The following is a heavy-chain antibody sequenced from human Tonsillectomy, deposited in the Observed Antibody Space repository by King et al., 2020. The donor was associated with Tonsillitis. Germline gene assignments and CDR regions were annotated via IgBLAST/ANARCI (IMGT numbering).Heavy chain of an antibody. CDR3: AKDKDFSFDY. D-gene: IGHD2-15*01. CDR1: GFIVTNTG. Sequence: VQLVESGGGVVQPGGSLRLSCGASGFIVTNTGVHWVRQAPGKGLEWVAFIRYDGNTNYADSVKGRFTVARDNSENTASLQMNSLGPDDTAMYYCAKDKDFSFDYWGQGALVTVSS. J-gene: IGHJ4*02. CDR2: IRYDGNT. V-gene: IGHV3-30*02.